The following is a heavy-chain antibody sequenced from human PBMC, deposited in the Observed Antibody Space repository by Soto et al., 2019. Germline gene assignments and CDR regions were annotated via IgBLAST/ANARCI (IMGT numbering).Heavy chain of an antibody. J-gene: IGHJ4*02. D-gene: IGHD3-16*01. V-gene: IGHV3-53*01. CDR3: AAHLGGGGY. Sequence: EVQLVESGGGLIQPGGSLRLSCAVSGFTVSNNYMSWVRQAPGKGLEGVSVIYSGGYTAYGDSVKGRFTISRANSKNTRSHKINTEGAVSTAVFYSAAHLGGGGYWGQGTLVTVSS. CDR2: IYSGGYT. CDR1: GFTVSNNY.